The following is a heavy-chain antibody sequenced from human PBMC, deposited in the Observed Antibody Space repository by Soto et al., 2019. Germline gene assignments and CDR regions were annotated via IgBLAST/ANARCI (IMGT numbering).Heavy chain of an antibody. CDR1: GGTFSGYY. V-gene: IGHV4-34*01. CDR3: ARGRGDYYGSGSYYAFDP. Sequence: SETLSLTCAVYGGTFSGYYWSWIRQPPGKGLEWIGEINHSGSTNYNPSLKSRVTISVDTSKNQFSLKLSSVTAADTAVYYCARGRGDYYGSGSYYAFDPWGQGTLVTVSS. D-gene: IGHD3-10*01. CDR2: INHSGST. J-gene: IGHJ5*02.